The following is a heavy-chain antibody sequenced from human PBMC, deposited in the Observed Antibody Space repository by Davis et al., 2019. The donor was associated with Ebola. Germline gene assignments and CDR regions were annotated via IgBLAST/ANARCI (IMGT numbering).Heavy chain of an antibody. CDR2: IFYSGSA. D-gene: IGHD3-22*01. V-gene: IGHV4-31*03. CDR1: GGSISSGGYY. J-gene: IGHJ4*02. Sequence: PSETLSLTCTVSGGSISSGGYYWSWIRQHPGKGLEWIGYIFYSGSAYYNPSLKSRVSISVDTSKNQFSLKLSSVTAADTAVYYCARADSSGYYDNARYYFDCWGQGTLVTVSS. CDR3: ARADSSGYYDNARYYFDC.